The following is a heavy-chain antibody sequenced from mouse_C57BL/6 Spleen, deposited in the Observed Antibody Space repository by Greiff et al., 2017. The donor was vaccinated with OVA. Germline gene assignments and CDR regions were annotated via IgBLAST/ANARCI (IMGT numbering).Heavy chain of an antibody. V-gene: IGHV3-1*01. CDR1: GYSITSGYD. J-gene: IGHJ1*03. CDR2: ISYSGST. D-gene: IGHD1-1*01. CDR3: ARYYGSSYWYFDV. Sequence: EVQLQQSGPGMVKPSQSLSLTCTVTGYSITSGYDWHWLRHHPGNKLEWMCYISYSGSTTSKPSPQSRISITNDTSKNHFFLKLNSVTTEDTATYYCARYYGSSYWYFDVWGTGTTVTVSS.